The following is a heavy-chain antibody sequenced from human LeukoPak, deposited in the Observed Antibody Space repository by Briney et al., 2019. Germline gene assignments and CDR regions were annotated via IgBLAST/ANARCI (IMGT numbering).Heavy chain of an antibody. D-gene: IGHD5-18*01. V-gene: IGHV4-61*01. CDR1: GGSISSSSYY. J-gene: IGHJ6*03. Sequence: NSSETLSLTCTVSGGSISSSSYYWSWIRQPPGKGLEWIGYIYYSGSTNYNPSLKSRVTISVDTSKNQFSLKLSSVTAADTAVYYCARVKVDTAMVTPYYYYYYMDVWGKGTTVTVSS. CDR3: ARVKVDTAMVTPYYYYYYMDV. CDR2: IYYSGST.